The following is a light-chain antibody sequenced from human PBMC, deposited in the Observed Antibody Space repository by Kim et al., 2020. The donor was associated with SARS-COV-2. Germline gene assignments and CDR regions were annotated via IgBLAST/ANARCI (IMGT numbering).Light chain of an antibody. V-gene: IGKV3-15*01. Sequence: GERATPACRASQSVSSNLAWYQQKPGQAPRLLIYGASTRATGIPARFSGSGSGTEFTLTISSLQSEDFAVYYCQQYNNWPPGPPRTFGQGTKLEI. J-gene: IGKJ2*02. CDR3: QQYNNWPPGPPRT. CDR2: GAS. CDR1: QSVSSN.